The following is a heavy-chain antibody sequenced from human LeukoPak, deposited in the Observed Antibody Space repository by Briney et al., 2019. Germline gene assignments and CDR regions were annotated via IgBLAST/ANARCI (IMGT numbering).Heavy chain of an antibody. V-gene: IGHV3-48*04. Sequence: GGSLRLSCAASGFTFSSYAMSWVRQAPGKGLEWVSAISGSSGTGYYTDSVKGRATISRDNAKNSLYLQMNSLRAEDTAVYYCARPAYCGGNCYYFPDYWGQGTLVTVSS. CDR2: ISGSSGTG. CDR3: ARPAYCGGNCYYFPDY. J-gene: IGHJ4*02. D-gene: IGHD2-21*02. CDR1: GFTFSSYA.